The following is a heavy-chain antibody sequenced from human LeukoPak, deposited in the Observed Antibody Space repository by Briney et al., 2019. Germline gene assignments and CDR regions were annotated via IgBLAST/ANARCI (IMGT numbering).Heavy chain of an antibody. J-gene: IGHJ5*02. CDR3: AGSGTYYDRYWFDP. CDR1: GGSFSGYY. CDR2: INHSGST. V-gene: IGHV4-34*01. D-gene: IGHD3-3*01. Sequence: SETLSLTCAVYGGSFSGYYWSWIRQPPGKGLEWIGEINHSGSTNYNPSLKSRVTISVDTSKNQFSLKLSSVTAADTAVYYCAGSGTYYDRYWFDPWGQGTLVTVSS.